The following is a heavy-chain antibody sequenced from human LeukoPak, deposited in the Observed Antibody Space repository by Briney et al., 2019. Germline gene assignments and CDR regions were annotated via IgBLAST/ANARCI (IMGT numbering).Heavy chain of an antibody. CDR1: GLILSSYV. Sequence: GGSLRLSCAASGLILSSYVMSWVRQAPGKGLEWVSTITVSGGRTYYADSVKGRFTISRDNSKNTLYLQMNSLRAEDTAVYYCARGVTMIVVVITDAFDIWGQGTMVTVSS. D-gene: IGHD3-22*01. CDR2: ITVSGGRT. CDR3: ARGVTMIVVVITDAFDI. V-gene: IGHV3-23*01. J-gene: IGHJ3*02.